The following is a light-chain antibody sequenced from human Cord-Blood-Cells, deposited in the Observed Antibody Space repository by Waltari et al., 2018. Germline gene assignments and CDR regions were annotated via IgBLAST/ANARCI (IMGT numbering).Light chain of an antibody. J-gene: IGLJ2*01. CDR2: GHS. CDR1: SPNIREGYD. Sequence: QSVLTAPPSVSGAPGPRVTISCTGSSPNIREGYDVHRYPQLPGTAPKLLIYGHSNRPSGVPDRFSGSKSGTSASLAITGLQAEDEAYYYCQSYDSSLSGVVFGGGTNLTVL. CDR3: QSYDSSLSGVV. V-gene: IGLV1-40*01.